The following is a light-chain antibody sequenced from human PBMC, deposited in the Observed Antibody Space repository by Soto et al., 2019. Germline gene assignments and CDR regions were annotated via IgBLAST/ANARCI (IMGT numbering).Light chain of an antibody. CDR3: QQLNNYPFT. CDR1: QGISSY. Sequence: DIQLTQSPSFLSASVGDRVTITCRASQGISSYLAWYQQKPGKAPKLLIYAASTLQSGVPSRFSGSGSGTEFTLTIRSLQPEDFAIYYCQQLNNYPFTFGQGTRLEIK. V-gene: IGKV1-9*01. J-gene: IGKJ5*01. CDR2: AAS.